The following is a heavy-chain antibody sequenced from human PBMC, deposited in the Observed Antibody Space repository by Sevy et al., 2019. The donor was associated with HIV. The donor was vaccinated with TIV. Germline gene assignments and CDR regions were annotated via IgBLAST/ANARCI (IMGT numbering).Heavy chain of an antibody. V-gene: IGHV4-30-4*01. CDR3: ARDRYSCNYYYYGMDV. CDR2: IYYSGST. CDR1: GGSISSSDYY. D-gene: IGHD6-13*01. J-gene: IGHJ6*02. Sequence: SETLSLTCTVSGGSISSSDYYWSSIRQPPGKGLEWIGYIYYSGSTYYNPSLKSRVTISVDTSKNQFSLKLSSVTAADTAVYYCARDRYSCNYYYYGMDVWGQGTTVTVSS.